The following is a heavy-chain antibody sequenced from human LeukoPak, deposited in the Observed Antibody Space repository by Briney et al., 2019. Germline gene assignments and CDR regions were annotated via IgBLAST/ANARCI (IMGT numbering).Heavy chain of an antibody. J-gene: IGHJ4*02. V-gene: IGHV1-2*02. D-gene: IGHD6-19*01. CDR3: ARGDSSGWYRLDY. Sequence: ASVKVSCKASGYTFTGYYMHWARQAPGPGLEWMGWINPNSGGTNYAQKFQGRVTMTRDTSISTAYMELSRLGADDTAEYYCARGDSSGWYRLDYWGQGTLVTVSS. CDR1: GYTFTGYY. CDR2: INPNSGGT.